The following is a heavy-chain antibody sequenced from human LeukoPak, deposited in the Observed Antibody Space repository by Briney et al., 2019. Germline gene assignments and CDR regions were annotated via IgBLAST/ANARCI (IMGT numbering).Heavy chain of an antibody. CDR2: IYYSGST. CDR3: ARGSSAWGYSSSWYNWFDP. J-gene: IGHJ5*02. D-gene: IGHD6-13*01. V-gene: IGHV4-59*12. Sequence: KSSETLSLTRTVSGGSISSYYWSWIRQPPGKGLEWIGNIYYSGSTNYNPSLKSRVTISVDTSKNQFSLRLSSVTAADTAVYYCARGSSAWGYSSSWYNWFDPRGQGTLVTVSS. CDR1: GGSISSYY.